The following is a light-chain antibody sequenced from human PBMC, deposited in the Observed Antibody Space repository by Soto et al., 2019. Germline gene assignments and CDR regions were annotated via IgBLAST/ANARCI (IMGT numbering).Light chain of an antibody. Sequence: EIVLTQSPVTLSLSPGERATLSCRASQSISSYLAWYQQKPGQAPRLLMYAASSRATGIPARFSGSGSGTVFTLTISSLEPEDFAVYYCQQRSSWPLTFGGGTKVEIK. CDR3: QQRSSWPLT. V-gene: IGKV3-11*01. J-gene: IGKJ4*01. CDR1: QSISSY. CDR2: AAS.